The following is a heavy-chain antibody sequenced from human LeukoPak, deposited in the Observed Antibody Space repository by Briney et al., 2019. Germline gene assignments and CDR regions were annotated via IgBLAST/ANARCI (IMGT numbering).Heavy chain of an antibody. D-gene: IGHD1-1*01. V-gene: IGHV3-33*01. J-gene: IGHJ4*02. CDR3: ARDRGSYYIDF. CDR2: IWYDGSNK. CDR1: GFTFRNHG. Sequence: GRSLRLSCAASGFTFRNHGMHWVRQAPGKGLEWVAVIWYDGSNKYYADSVKGRFTFSRDNSKNTLSLQMDSLRAEDTALYYCARDRGSYYIDFWGQGTPVTVSS.